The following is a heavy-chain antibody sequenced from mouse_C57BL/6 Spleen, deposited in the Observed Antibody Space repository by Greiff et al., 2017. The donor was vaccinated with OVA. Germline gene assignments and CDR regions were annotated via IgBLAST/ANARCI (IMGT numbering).Heavy chain of an antibody. J-gene: IGHJ2*01. CDR1: GYAFSSSW. Sequence: QVQLQQSGPELVKPGASVKISCKASGYAFSSSWMNWVKQRPGKGLEWIGRIYPGDGDTNYNGKFKGKATLTADKSSSTAYMQLSSLTSEDSAVYFCARVAQATFDYWGQGTTLTVSS. V-gene: IGHV1-82*01. D-gene: IGHD3-2*02. CDR3: ARVAQATFDY. CDR2: IYPGDGDT.